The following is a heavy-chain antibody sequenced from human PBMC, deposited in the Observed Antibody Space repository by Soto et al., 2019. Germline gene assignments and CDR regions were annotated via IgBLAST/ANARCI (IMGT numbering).Heavy chain of an antibody. CDR2: INSVASSV. CDR3: TRDRSSFMRGVNRRPYGGLDV. J-gene: IGHJ6*02. CDR1: RFAFSSYS. Sequence: QLVESGGGLVKPGGSLRVSCAASRFAFSSYSMHWVRQAPMKGLEWVASINSVASSVYYEDSVEGRFTTSRDNAKNSVNSKMNSLRAVDPDVYYCTRDRSSFMRGVNRRPYGGLDVWGQGTIVLVS. D-gene: IGHD3-10*01. V-gene: IGHV3-21*01.